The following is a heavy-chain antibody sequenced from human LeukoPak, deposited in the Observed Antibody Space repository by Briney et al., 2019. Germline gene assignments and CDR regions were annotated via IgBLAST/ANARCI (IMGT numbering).Heavy chain of an antibody. V-gene: IGHV3-21*01. CDR2: ISSSSSYI. Sequence: SGGSLRLSCAASGFTFSSYDMNWVRQAPGKGLEWVSSISSSSSYIYYADSVKGRFTISRDNAKNSLSLQMNSLRAEDTAVYYCARDLQGDAARRHTFDYWGQGALVTVSS. D-gene: IGHD6-6*01. CDR1: GFTFSSYD. CDR3: ARDLQGDAARRHTFDY. J-gene: IGHJ4*02.